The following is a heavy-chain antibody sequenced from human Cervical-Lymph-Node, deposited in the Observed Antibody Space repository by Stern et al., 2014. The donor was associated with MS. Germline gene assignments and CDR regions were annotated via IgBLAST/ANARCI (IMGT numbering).Heavy chain of an antibody. CDR3: ARGRGISRVSDS. D-gene: IGHD2/OR15-2a*01. Sequence: QVQLQESGPGLVKPSETLSLTCTVSGGSISTYYWSWIRQSPEKGLEWIGYIFYKGRTNYNPSLKSRVTISVDTSINQFSLNVSSVTAADTAVYYCARGRGISRVSDSWGQGTRVTVSS. J-gene: IGHJ4*02. V-gene: IGHV4-59*01. CDR2: IFYKGRT. CDR1: GGSISTYY.